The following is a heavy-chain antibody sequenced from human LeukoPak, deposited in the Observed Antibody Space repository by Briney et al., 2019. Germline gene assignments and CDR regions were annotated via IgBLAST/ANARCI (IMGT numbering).Heavy chain of an antibody. Sequence: PGGSLRLSCAASGFTFSRYWMHRVRQAPGKGLVWVSRIKSDGSSTNYADSVKGRFTISRDNAKNTLYLQMNSLRAEDTAVYYCARDGYNSDFGDYWGQGTLVTVSS. J-gene: IGHJ4*02. CDR1: GFTFSRYW. CDR3: ARDGYNSDFGDY. D-gene: IGHD5-24*01. V-gene: IGHV3-74*01. CDR2: IKSDGSST.